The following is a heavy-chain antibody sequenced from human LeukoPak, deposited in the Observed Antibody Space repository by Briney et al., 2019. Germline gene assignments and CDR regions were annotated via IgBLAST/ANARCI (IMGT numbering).Heavy chain of an antibody. D-gene: IGHD3-10*01. Sequence: SETLSLTCTVSGGSISSYYWSWIRQPPGKGLEWIGYIYYSGSTNYNPSLKSRVTISVDTSKNQFSLNLSSVTAAHTAVHYCARDPIYGSGGGGAFDIWGQGTMVTVSS. V-gene: IGHV4-59*01. CDR1: GGSISSYY. CDR3: ARDPIYGSGGGGAFDI. J-gene: IGHJ3*02. CDR2: IYYSGST.